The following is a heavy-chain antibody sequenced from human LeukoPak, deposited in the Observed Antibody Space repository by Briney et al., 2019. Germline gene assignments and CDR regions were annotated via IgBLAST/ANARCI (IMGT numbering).Heavy chain of an antibody. CDR2: ISAYNGNT. D-gene: IGHD3-22*01. J-gene: IGHJ3*02. CDR1: GYTFISYG. Sequence: ASVKVSCKASGYTFISYGITWVRQAPGQGLEWMGWISAYNGNTNYVQKLQGRVTMTTDTSTNTAYMELRSLRSDDTAVYYCARRRPYSDNSGHAFDIWGQGTMVTVSS. CDR3: ARRRPYSDNSGHAFDI. V-gene: IGHV1-18*01.